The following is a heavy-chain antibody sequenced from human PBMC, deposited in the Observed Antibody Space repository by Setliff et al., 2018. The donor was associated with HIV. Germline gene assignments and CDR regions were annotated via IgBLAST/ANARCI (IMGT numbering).Heavy chain of an antibody. J-gene: IGHJ6*03. CDR3: TRDLWGDDYYYNNMDV. D-gene: IGHD2-21*02. CDR1: GGSMSSGSYY. V-gene: IGHV4-61*02. CDR2: IYISGST. Sequence: SETLSLTCTVSGGSMSSGSYYWSWIRQPAGKGLEWIGRIYISGSTNYNPSLKSRVTISVDTSKNQFSLKVTSVTAADTAVYYCTRDLWGDDYYYNNMDVWGKGTTVTVSS.